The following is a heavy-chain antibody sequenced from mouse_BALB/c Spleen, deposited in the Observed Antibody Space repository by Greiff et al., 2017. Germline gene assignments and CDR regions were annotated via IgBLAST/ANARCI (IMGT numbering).Heavy chain of an antibody. Sequence: VKLMESGPGLVQPSQSLSITCTVSGFSLTSYGVHWVRQSPGKGLEWLGVIWSGGSTDYNAAFISRLSISKDNSKSQVFFKMNSLQANDTAIYYCARSNYYGSSWDWFAYWGQGTLVTVSA. D-gene: IGHD1-1*01. CDR3: ARSNYYGSSWDWFAY. CDR1: GFSLTSYG. J-gene: IGHJ3*01. CDR2: IWSGGST. V-gene: IGHV2-2*02.